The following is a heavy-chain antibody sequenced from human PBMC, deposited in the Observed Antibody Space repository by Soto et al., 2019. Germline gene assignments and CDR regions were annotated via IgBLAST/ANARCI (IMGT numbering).Heavy chain of an antibody. D-gene: IGHD3-16*02. CDR1: GFTLSMSA. V-gene: IGHV3-23*01. Sequence: EVQLMESGGGLVQPGGSLRLSCASSGFTLSMSAVNWVRQAPGKGLEWVSYISDSGDRTYYAGSVKGRFTIARDRSKNTVSSQMNSMRATDTAVYHWAKDRGIIVKAGDAFDVWGQGTKVTVSS. CDR2: ISDSGDRT. CDR3: AKDRGIIVKAGDAFDV. J-gene: IGHJ3*01.